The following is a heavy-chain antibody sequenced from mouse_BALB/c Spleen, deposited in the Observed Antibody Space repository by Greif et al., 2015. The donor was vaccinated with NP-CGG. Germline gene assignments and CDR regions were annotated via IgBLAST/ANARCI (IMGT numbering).Heavy chain of an antibody. D-gene: IGHD1-1*01. CDR2: INPSTGYT. J-gene: IGHJ2*01. Sequence: VQLQQSGAELAKPGASVKMSCKASGYTFTSYWMHWVKQRPGQGLEWIGYINPSTGYTEYNQKFKDKATLTADKSSSTTSMQHNSLTSEASSVYYCANYYGNSYYFDYWGQGTALTVSS. V-gene: IGHV1-7*01. CDR3: ANYYGNSYYFDY. CDR1: GYTFTSYW.